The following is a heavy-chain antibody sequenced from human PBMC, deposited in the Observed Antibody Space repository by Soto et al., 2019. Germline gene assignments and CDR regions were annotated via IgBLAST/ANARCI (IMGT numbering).Heavy chain of an antibody. D-gene: IGHD2-15*01. CDR3: ARDRGSGGSCYDY. J-gene: IGHJ4*02. CDR1: GFTFSSYG. CDR2: IWYDGSNK. Sequence: PVGSLRRSCAASGFTFSSYGMHWVRQAPGKGLEWVAVIWYDGSNKYYADSVKGRFTISRDNSKNTLYLQMNSLRAEDTAVYYCARDRGSGGSCYDYWGQGTLVTVSS. V-gene: IGHV3-33*01.